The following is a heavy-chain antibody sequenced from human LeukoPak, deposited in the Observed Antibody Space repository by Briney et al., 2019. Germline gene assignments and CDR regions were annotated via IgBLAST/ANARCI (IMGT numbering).Heavy chain of an antibody. V-gene: IGHV3-30-3*01. J-gene: IGHJ6*02. D-gene: IGHD2-21*01. CDR3: ARDKAWDYYYYGMDV. CDR1: GFTFSSYW. CDR2: VSYDGSNK. Sequence: GGSLRLSCAASGFTFSSYWMSWVRQAPGKGLEWVAVVSYDGSNKYYADSVKGRFTISRDNSKNTLYLQMNSLRAEDTAVYYCARDKAWDYYYYGMDVWGQGTTVTVSS.